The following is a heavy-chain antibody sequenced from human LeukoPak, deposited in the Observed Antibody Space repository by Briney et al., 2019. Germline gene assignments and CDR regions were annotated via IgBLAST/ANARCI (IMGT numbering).Heavy chain of an antibody. J-gene: IGHJ4*02. D-gene: IGHD3-22*01. Sequence: GASVKVSCKASGYTFTSYYMHWVRQAPGQGLDWMGIINPSGGCTSYAQKFQGRVTMNRDTSTSTVYMEPSSLRSEDTAVYYCARDYYDSSGYYVYFDYWGQGTLVTVSS. CDR3: ARDYYDSSGYYVYFDY. CDR2: INPSGGCT. V-gene: IGHV1-46*01. CDR1: GYTFTSYY.